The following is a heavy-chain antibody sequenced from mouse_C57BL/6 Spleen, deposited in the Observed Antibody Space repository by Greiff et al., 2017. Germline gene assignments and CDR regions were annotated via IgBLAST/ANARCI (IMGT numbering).Heavy chain of an antibody. J-gene: IGHJ3*01. CDR1: GFTFNTYA. CDR2: IRSKSSNYAT. D-gene: IGHD1-1*01. V-gene: IGHV10-3*01. Sequence: EVQLVESGGGLVQPKGSLKLSCAASGFTFNTYAMHWVRQAPGKGLEWVARIRSKSSNYATYYADSVKDRFTISRDDSQSMLYLQMNNLKTEETAMYYGVREGYYGSSQAWCAYGGKGTLVTVSA. CDR3: VREGYYGSSQAWCAY.